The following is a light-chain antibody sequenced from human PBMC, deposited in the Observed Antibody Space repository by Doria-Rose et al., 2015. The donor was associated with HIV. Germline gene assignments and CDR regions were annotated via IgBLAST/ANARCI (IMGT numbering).Light chain of an antibody. Sequence: TQSPGTLSLSPGERATLSCRASQSFSSTYLAWYQQKPGQAPSLLIYDGSTRATGIPDRFSASGAGTDFTRTINRLEPEDVALYYWHQYGTAWTFGQGTKVEI. J-gene: IGKJ1*01. CDR3: HQYGTAWT. V-gene: IGKV3-20*01. CDR2: DGS. CDR1: QSFSSTY.